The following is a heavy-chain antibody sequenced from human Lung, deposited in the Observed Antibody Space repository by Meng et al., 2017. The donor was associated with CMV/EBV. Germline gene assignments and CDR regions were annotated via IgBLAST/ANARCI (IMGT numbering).Heavy chain of an antibody. CDR3: ARGRGKPAAIYYYGMDV. CDR1: GGSFSGYY. V-gene: IGHV4-34*01. CDR2: INHSGST. Sequence: SETLSLXCAVYGGSFSGYYWSWIRQPPGKGLEWIGEINHSGSTNYYPSLKSRVTIAVDTSKNQFSLKLSSVTAADTAVYYWARGRGKPAAIYYYGMDVWGQGTTVXVSS. J-gene: IGHJ6*02. D-gene: IGHD2-2*02.